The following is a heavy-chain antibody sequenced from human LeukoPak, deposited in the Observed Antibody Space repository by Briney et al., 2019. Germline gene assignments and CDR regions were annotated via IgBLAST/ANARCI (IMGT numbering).Heavy chain of an antibody. D-gene: IGHD3-10*01. CDR1: GFTFSDAL. CDR2: IKRKTDGGTT. V-gene: IGHV3-15*01. CDR3: IHYGSGSYSTDC. Sequence: GGSLRLSCVGSGFTFSDALMAWVRQAPGKGLEWVGRIKRKTDGGTTEYAAPVKGRFTISRDDSKNTVYLQMNSLKAEDTAVYYCIHYGSGSYSTDCWGQGTLVTVSS. J-gene: IGHJ4*02.